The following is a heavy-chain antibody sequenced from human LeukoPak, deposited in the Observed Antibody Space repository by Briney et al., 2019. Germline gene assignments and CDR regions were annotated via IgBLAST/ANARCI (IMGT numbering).Heavy chain of an antibody. CDR1: GGSISRSSYY. D-gene: IGHD5-24*01. CDR2: IYYSGST. CDR3: ASHKRTRWLQFRGLVYDY. Sequence: SETLSLTCTVSGGSISRSSYYWGWIHQPPGKGLEWIERIYYSGSTYYNPPLKSRVTISVDTSKNQFSLKQSAVTAADRAVYYCASHKRTRWLQFRGLVYDYWGQGTLVTVSS. V-gene: IGHV4-39*01. J-gene: IGHJ4*02.